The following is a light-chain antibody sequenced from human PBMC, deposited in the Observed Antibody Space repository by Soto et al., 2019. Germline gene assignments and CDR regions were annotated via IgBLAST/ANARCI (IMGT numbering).Light chain of an antibody. CDR1: QSVSDD. J-gene: IGKJ4*01. V-gene: IGKV3-15*01. Sequence: IVLTQSPAALSVSPGERVSLSCRASQSVSDDLAWYQQKPGKAPRLVIHGASTRATDFPARFSGSGSGTEFTLTISSLQSEDFGVYFCHQYNNWPQTFGGGTKVHIK. CDR2: GAS. CDR3: HQYNNWPQT.